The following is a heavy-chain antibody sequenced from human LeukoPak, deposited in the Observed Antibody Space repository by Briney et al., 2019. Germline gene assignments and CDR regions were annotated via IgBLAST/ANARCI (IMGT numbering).Heavy chain of an antibody. V-gene: IGHV3-7*01. CDR1: GFTFSSYW. D-gene: IGHD3-9*01. Sequence: PGGSLRLSCAASGFTFSSYWMSWVRQAPGKGLEWVANIKQDGSEKYYVDSVKGRFTISRDNAKNSLYLQMNSLRAEDTAVYYCARAFYGILTGYFGYWGQGTLVTVSS. J-gene: IGHJ4*02. CDR3: ARAFYGILTGYFGY. CDR2: IKQDGSEK.